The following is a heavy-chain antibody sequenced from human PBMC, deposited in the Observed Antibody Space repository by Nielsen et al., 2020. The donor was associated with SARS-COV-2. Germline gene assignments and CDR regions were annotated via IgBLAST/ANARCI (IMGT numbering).Heavy chain of an antibody. Sequence: GGSLRLSCAASGFTFSSYGMHWVRQAPGKGLEWVAVIWYDGSNKYYADSVKGRFTISRDNSKNTLYLQMNSLRAEDTAVYYCASDLRYSSTTGFDYWGQGTLVTVSS. V-gene: IGHV3-33*01. D-gene: IGHD6-13*01. J-gene: IGHJ4*02. CDR1: GFTFSSYG. CDR2: IWYDGSNK. CDR3: ASDLRYSSTTGFDY.